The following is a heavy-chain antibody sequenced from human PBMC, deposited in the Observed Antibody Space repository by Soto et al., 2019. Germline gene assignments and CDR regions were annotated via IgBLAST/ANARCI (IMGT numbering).Heavy chain of an antibody. CDR2: ISYDGSNK. J-gene: IGHJ4*02. V-gene: IGHV3-30-3*01. CDR3: ARLPTPYYFDY. CDR1: GFTFSNYA. Sequence: VQLVESGGGVVQPGRSLRLSCAASGFTFSNYAMHWVRQAPGKGLEWVAVISYDGSNKYYADSVKGRFTISRDNSQNTLYLQMNSPTAEDTADYYCARLPTPYYFDYWGQGTLVTVSS.